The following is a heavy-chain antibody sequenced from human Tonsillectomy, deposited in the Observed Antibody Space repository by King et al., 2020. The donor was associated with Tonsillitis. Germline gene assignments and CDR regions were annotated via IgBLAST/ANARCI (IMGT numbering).Heavy chain of an antibody. CDR1: GFTFSSYA. CDR3: VKEHYYYGSGSYHRLRRDAFDI. Sequence: VQLVESGGGLVQPGGSLRLSCSASGFTFSSYAMHWVRQAPGKGLEYVSAISSNGGSTYYADSVKGRFTISRDNSKNTLYLQMSSLRAEDTAVYYCVKEHYYYGSGSYHRLRRDAFDIWGQGTMVTVSS. D-gene: IGHD3-10*01. V-gene: IGHV3-64D*06. CDR2: ISSNGGST. J-gene: IGHJ3*02.